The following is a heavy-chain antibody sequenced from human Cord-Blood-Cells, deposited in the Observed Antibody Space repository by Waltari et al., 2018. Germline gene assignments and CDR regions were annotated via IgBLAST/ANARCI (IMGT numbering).Heavy chain of an antibody. Sequence: QLQLQESGPGLVKPSETLSLTCTVSGGSISSSSYYWGWIRQPPGKGLEWIGSIYYSGDTYYNPSLKSRFTISVDTSKNQFSLKLSSVTAADTAVYYCARREIWGTLDYWGQGTLVTVSS. CDR2: IYYSGDT. D-gene: IGHD7-27*01. J-gene: IGHJ4*02. CDR3: ARREIWGTLDY. CDR1: GGSISSSSYY. V-gene: IGHV4-39*07.